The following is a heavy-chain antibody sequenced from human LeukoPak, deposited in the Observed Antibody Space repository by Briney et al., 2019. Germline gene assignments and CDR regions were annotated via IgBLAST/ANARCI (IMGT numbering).Heavy chain of an antibody. CDR1: GGTFSGYY. D-gene: IGHD2/OR15-2a*01. V-gene: IGHV4-34*01. J-gene: IGHJ4*02. CDR3: ARSNNFRFDS. Sequence: SETLSLTCGVSGGTFSGYYWAWIRQAPGQGLEWIGDIYHSGKTNYNPTLKNRLTVSVDTSKNQFSLKLASVTAADAAIYYCARSNNFRFDSWGQETLVTVSS. CDR2: IYHSGKT.